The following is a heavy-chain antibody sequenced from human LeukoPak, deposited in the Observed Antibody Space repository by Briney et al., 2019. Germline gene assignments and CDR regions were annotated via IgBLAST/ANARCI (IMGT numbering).Heavy chain of an antibody. CDR1: GFTFSSYD. J-gene: IGHJ6*02. CDR2: ICTAGDT. Sequence: GGSLRLSCAASGFTFSSYDMHWVRQATGKGLEWVSGICTAGDTYYPGSVKCRFTISRENAKNSLYLQMNSLRAGDTAVYYCARAPPYGDYSLAMDVWGQGTTVTVSS. D-gene: IGHD4-17*01. V-gene: IGHV3-13*01. CDR3: ARAPPYGDYSLAMDV.